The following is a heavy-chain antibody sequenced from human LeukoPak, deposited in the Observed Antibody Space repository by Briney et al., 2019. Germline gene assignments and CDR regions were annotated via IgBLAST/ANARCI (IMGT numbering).Heavy chain of an antibody. V-gene: IGHV3-21*01. CDR1: GFTFSSYS. Sequence: GGSLRLSCAASGFTFSSYSMNWVRQAPGKGLEWVSSISSSSSYIYYADSVKGRFTISRDNAKNSLYLQMNSLRAEDTAVYYCARDEKVTVAAHDYWGQGTLVTVSS. CDR3: ARDEKVTVAAHDY. D-gene: IGHD6-19*01. CDR2: ISSSSSYI. J-gene: IGHJ4*02.